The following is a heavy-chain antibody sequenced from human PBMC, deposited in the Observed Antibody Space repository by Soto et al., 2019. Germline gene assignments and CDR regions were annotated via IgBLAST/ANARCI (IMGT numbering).Heavy chain of an antibody. CDR2: IVVASGKT. J-gene: IGHJ4*02. Sequence: GASVKVSCKASGFTFSSSAIQWVRQARGQPLEWLGWIVVASGKTDYTHNLQTRVTITRDKSTNTAYLELSGLRSDDTAVYYCAATFDSGSYDFGGHPWWGQGTLVTGSS. D-gene: IGHD2-21*01. CDR3: AATFDSGSYDFGGHPW. V-gene: IGHV1-58*02. CDR1: GFTFSSSA.